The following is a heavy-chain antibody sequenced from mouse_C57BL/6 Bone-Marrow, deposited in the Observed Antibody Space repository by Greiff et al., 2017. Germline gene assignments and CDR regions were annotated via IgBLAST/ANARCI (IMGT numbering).Heavy chain of an antibody. J-gene: IGHJ2*01. Sequence: EVKLVESGGDLVKPGGSLKLSCAASGFTFSSYGMSWVRQTPDKRLEWVATISSGGSYTYYPDSVKGRFTISRDNAKNTLYLQMSSLKSEDTAMYYCARQVYGTPYFDYWGQGTTLTVSS. CDR3: ARQVYGTPYFDY. CDR1: GFTFSSYG. D-gene: IGHD1-1*01. V-gene: IGHV5-6*02. CDR2: ISSGGSYT.